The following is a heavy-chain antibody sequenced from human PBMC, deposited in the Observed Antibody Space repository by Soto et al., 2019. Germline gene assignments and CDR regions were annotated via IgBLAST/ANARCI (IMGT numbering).Heavy chain of an antibody. CDR1: GGSFSGYY. V-gene: IGHV4-34*01. CDR2: INHSGST. CDR3: AVSIGTNWFDP. J-gene: IGHJ5*02. Sequence: SETLSLTCAVYGGSFSGYYWSWIRQPPGKGLEWIGEINHSGSTNYNPSLKSRVTISVDTSKNQFSLKLSSVTAADTAVYYCAVSIGTNWFDPWGQGTPVTVSS.